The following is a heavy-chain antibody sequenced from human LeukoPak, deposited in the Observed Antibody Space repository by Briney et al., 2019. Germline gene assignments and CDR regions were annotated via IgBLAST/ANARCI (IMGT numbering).Heavy chain of an antibody. J-gene: IGHJ4*02. CDR1: GFTFSSYG. CDR2: IRCDESNK. V-gene: IGHV3-30*02. Sequence: GGSLRLSCAASGFTFSSYGMHWVRQAPGKGLEWVAFIRCDESNKYYADSVKGRFTISRDNSKNTLYLQMNSLRAEDTAVHYCARSNFLDNWGQGTLVTGSS. D-gene: IGHD4-11*01. CDR3: ARSNFLDN.